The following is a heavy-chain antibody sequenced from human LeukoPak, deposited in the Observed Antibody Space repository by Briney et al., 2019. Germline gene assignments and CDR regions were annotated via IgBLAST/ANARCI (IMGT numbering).Heavy chain of an antibody. CDR3: ATNIPTPTTSPPRAH. CDR2: IDYSGRT. J-gene: IGHJ4*02. CDR1: GVSTNSYYY. Sequence: SETLSLTCTVSGVSTNSYYYWSWIRQPPGKGLEWIGYIDYSGRTKYNPSLKSRVTISVDTSKNQFSLKLSSVTAADTAVYYCATNIPTPTTSPPRAHGGQGPLVTVSS. V-gene: IGHV4-59*08. D-gene: IGHD1-26*01.